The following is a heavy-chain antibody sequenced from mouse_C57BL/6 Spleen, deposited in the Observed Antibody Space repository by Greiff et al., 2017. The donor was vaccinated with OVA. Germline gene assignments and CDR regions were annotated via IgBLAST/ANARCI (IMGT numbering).Heavy chain of an antibody. CDR3: SMPSGTSYFDY. CDR1: GYTFTSYW. D-gene: IGHD4-1*01. CDR2: INPSDSDT. V-gene: IGHV1-74*01. J-gene: IGHJ2*01. Sequence: QVQLQQPGAELVKPGASVKVSCKASGYTFTSYWMHWVKQRPGQGLEWIGRINPSDSDTNYNQKFKGKATVTVDKSSSTAYMQLSSLTSEDSAFYYCSMPSGTSYFDYWGKGTTLTVAS.